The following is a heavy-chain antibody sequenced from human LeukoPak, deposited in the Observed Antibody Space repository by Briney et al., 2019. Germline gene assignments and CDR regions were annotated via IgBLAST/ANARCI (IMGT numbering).Heavy chain of an antibody. CDR3: ARDLKYNILTGFRSSFGFDP. Sequence: ASVKVSCKASGFTFTSSAIQWVRQARGQRLEWIGWIVVGSGNTNYAQTFQERVTITRDMSTSTAYMELSSLRSDDTAVYYCARDLKYNILTGFRSSFGFDPWGQGTLVTVSS. V-gene: IGHV1-58*02. CDR1: GFTFTSSA. D-gene: IGHD3-9*01. CDR2: IVVGSGNT. J-gene: IGHJ5*02.